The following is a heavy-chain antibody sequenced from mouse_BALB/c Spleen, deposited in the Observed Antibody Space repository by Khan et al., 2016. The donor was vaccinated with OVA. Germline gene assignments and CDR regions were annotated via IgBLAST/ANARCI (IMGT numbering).Heavy chain of an antibody. D-gene: IGHD2-1*01. CDR3: ARDGTRYNYAMDY. CDR2: INYSGGT. V-gene: IGHV3-2*02. J-gene: IGHJ4*01. Sequence: EVQLVESGPGLVNPSQSLSLTCTVTGYSITSDYAWNWIRQFPGNKLWWMGYINYSGGTNYNPALKSRISITRDTSKNQFFLQLNAVTTEDTATDCCARDGTRYNYAMDYWGQGTSGTVSA. CDR1: GYSITSDYA.